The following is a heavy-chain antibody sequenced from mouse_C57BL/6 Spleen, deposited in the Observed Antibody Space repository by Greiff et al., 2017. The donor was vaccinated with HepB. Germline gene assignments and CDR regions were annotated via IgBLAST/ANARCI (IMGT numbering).Heavy chain of an antibody. D-gene: IGHD1-1*01. V-gene: IGHV1-53*01. Sequence: QVQLQQPGTELVKPGASVKLSCKASGYTFTSYWMHWVEQRPGQGLEWIGNINPSNGGTNYNEKFKSKATLTVDKSSSTAYMQLSSLTSEDSAVYYCARGAYYYGSSYWYFDVWGTGTTVTVSS. J-gene: IGHJ1*03. CDR1: GYTFTSYW. CDR3: ARGAYYYGSSYWYFDV. CDR2: INPSNGGT.